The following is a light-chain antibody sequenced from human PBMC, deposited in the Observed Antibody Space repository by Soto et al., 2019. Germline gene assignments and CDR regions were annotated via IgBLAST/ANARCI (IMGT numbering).Light chain of an antibody. Sequence: QSALTQPPSASGSPGQSVTISCTGTSSDVGGYKYVSWYQQRPGKAPKLMIYEVSKRPSGVPDRFSGSKSGNTASLTVSGLQAEDEADYYCSSYAGSILGVFGGGTKVTVL. CDR2: EVS. CDR3: SSYAGSILGV. V-gene: IGLV2-8*01. J-gene: IGLJ3*02. CDR1: SSDVGGYKY.